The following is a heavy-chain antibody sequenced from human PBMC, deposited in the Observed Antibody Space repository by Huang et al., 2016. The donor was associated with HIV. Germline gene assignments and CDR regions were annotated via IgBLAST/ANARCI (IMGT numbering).Heavy chain of an antibody. D-gene: IGHD2-21*01. CDR2: IYNNGTT. V-gene: IGHV4-34*01. CDR1: DSSFSGYS. J-gene: IGHJ5*02. Sequence: QAQLQQWGAGLLKPSETLSLTCAVYDSSFSGYSWNWVRQSPERGLEWIGEIYNNGTTNYNPSRNSRIAISVDTSKRQVSLKLRSVTAADTAVYFCARGRSQVSTSIDHWGQGTLVTVSS. CDR3: ARGRSQVSTSIDH.